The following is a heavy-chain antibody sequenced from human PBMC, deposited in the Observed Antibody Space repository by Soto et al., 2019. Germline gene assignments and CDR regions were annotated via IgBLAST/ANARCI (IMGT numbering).Heavy chain of an antibody. D-gene: IGHD5-18*01. Sequence: GASVKVSCKASGGTFSSYAISWVRQAPGQGLEWMGGIIPTFGTANYAQKFQGRVTITADESTSTAYMELSSLRSEDTAVYYCARVGTANPRGYYFDYWGQGTLVTVSS. CDR2: IIPTFGTA. CDR3: ARVGTANPRGYYFDY. J-gene: IGHJ4*02. CDR1: GGTFSSYA. V-gene: IGHV1-69*13.